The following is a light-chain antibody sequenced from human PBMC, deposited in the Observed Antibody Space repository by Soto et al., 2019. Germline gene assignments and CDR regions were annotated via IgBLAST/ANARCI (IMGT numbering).Light chain of an antibody. V-gene: IGKV3-20*01. Sequence: IVLTHSAATLSLSPGERATLSCRASQSVSSYLAWYQQKAGQAPRLLIYDASSRATGIADRFSGSGSGTDFTLTISRLEPEDFAVYYCQQYGDSPWTFGQGTKVDIK. CDR1: QSVSSY. J-gene: IGKJ1*01. CDR2: DAS. CDR3: QQYGDSPWT.